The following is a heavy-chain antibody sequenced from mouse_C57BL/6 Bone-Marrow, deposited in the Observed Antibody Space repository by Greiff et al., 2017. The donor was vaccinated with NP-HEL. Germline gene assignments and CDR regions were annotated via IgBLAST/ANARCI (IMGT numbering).Heavy chain of an antibody. CDR2: ISYDGSN. Sequence: EVQVVESGPGLVKPSQSLSLTCSVTGYSITSGYYWNWIRQFPGNKLEWMGYISYDGSNNYNPSLKNRISITRDTSKNQFFLKLNSVTTEDTATYYCARGDDYPWFAYWGQGTLVTVSA. J-gene: IGHJ3*01. D-gene: IGHD2-4*01. V-gene: IGHV3-6*01. CDR1: GYSITSGYY. CDR3: ARGDDYPWFAY.